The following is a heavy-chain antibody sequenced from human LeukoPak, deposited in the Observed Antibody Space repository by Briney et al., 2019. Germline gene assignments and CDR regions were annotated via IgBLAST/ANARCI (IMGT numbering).Heavy chain of an antibody. V-gene: IGHV3-21*04. D-gene: IGHD4-17*01. CDR1: GFTFSSYS. CDR2: ISSSSSYI. CDR3: AKGMTTVTNFDY. Sequence: GGSLRLSCAASGFTFSSYSMNWVRQAPGKGLEWVSSISSSSSYIYYADSVKGRFTISRDSSKNTLYLQMNSLRAEDTAVYYCAKGMTTVTNFDYWGQGTLVTVSS. J-gene: IGHJ4*02.